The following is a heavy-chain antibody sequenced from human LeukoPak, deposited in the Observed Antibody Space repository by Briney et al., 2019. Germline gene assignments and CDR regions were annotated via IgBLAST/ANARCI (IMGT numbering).Heavy chain of an antibody. Sequence: GGSLGLSCAASGFTFSSYAMHWVRQAPGKGLEWVAVISYDGSNKYYADSVKGRFTISRDNSKNTLYLQMNSLRAEDTAVYYCAKGADFWSGYSMIYMDVWGKGTTVTVSS. CDR2: ISYDGSNK. D-gene: IGHD3-3*01. J-gene: IGHJ6*03. V-gene: IGHV3-30*04. CDR3: AKGADFWSGYSMIYMDV. CDR1: GFTFSSYA.